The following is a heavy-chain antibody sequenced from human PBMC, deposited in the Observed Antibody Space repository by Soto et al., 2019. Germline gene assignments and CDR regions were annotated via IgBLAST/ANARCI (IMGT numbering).Heavy chain of an antibody. CDR1: GFTFSSYA. CDR3: AKNSDIVVVEAATLFDY. V-gene: IGHV3-23*01. D-gene: IGHD2-15*01. Sequence: EVQLLESGGGLVQPGGSLRLSCAASGFTFSSYAMSWVRQAPGKGLEWVSAISGSGGSTYYADSVKGRFTISRDNSKNTLYLQMNSLRAEDTAVYYCAKNSDIVVVEAATLFDYWGQGTLVTVSS. CDR2: ISGSGGST. J-gene: IGHJ4*02.